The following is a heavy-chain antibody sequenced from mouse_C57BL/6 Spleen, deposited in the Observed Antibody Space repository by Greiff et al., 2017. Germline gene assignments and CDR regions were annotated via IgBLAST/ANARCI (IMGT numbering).Heavy chain of an antibody. CDR3: ARLHYYGSSYWYFDV. V-gene: IGHV5-17*01. D-gene: IGHD1-1*01. J-gene: IGHJ1*03. CDR1: GFTFSDYG. Sequence: EVHLVESGGGLAKPGGSLKLSCAASGFTFSDYGMHWVRQAPEKGLEWVAYISSGSSTIYYADTVKGRFTISRDNAKNTLFLQMTSLRSEDTAMYYCARLHYYGSSYWYFDVWRTGTTVTVSS. CDR2: ISSGSSTI.